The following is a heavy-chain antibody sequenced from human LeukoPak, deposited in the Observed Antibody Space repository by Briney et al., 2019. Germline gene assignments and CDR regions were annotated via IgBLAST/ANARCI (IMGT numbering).Heavy chain of an antibody. V-gene: IGHV4-59*01. CDR2: IYYSGST. CDR3: ARDPGITIFGVVQTYFDY. J-gene: IGHJ4*02. D-gene: IGHD3-3*01. CDR1: GGSISSYY. Sequence: SETLSLTCTVSGGSISSYYWSWIRQPLGKGLEWIGYIYYSGSTNYNPSLKSRVTISVDTSKNQFSLKLSSVTAADTAVYYCARDPGITIFGVVQTYFDYWGQGTLVTVSS.